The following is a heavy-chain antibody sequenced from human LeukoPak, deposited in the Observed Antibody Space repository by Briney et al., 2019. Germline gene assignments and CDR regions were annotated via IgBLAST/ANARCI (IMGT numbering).Heavy chain of an antibody. CDR1: GFTFSGFA. V-gene: IGHV3-23*01. CDR2: ISGSGSDT. J-gene: IGHJ4*02. Sequence: PGGCLRLSCAASGFTFSGFAMSWVRQAPGKGLEWVSAISGSGSDTYYADSVEGRFTVSRGNSKNTLYLQMNSLRAEDTALYYCAKDRYGDYSFESWGQGTLVTVSS. CDR3: AKDRYGDYSFES. D-gene: IGHD4-17*01.